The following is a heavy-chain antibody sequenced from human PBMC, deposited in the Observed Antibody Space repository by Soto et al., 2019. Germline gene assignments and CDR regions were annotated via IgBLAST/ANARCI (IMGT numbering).Heavy chain of an antibody. Sequence: SETLSLTCTVSGGSVSSGNYYWSWIRQPPGKGLEWIGYIFHTGTTNYNPSLKSRVTISLDTSMNQFSLKLSSVTPADTAVYYCTRAPVSGSYCFDFWGQGTSVTVSS. CDR3: TRAPVSGSYCFDF. CDR2: IFHTGTT. V-gene: IGHV4-61*01. CDR1: GGSVSSGNYY. D-gene: IGHD1-26*01. J-gene: IGHJ4*02.